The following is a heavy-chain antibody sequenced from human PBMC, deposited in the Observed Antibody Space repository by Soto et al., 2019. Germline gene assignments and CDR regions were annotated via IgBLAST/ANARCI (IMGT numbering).Heavy chain of an antibody. D-gene: IGHD5-12*01. V-gene: IGHV1-46*01. CDR1: GYTFTGHY. Sequence: ASGKVSCKSSGYTFTGHYMHWVRQAPGQRLEWMGVINPNGGYRSYAQKFQGRVTMTRDTSTSTDYMELTSLRSEDTAVYYCARDNRAYDSWWFDPWGQGTLVTVSS. J-gene: IGHJ5*02. CDR2: INPNGGYR. CDR3: ARDNRAYDSWWFDP.